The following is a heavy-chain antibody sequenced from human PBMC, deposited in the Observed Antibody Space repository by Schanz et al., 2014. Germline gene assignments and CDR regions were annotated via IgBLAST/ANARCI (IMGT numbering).Heavy chain of an antibody. V-gene: IGHV4-31*03. CDR1: GGSISSGGYY. Sequence: QVQLQESGPGLVKPSQTLSLTCTVSGGSISSGGYYWTWIRQHPGKGLEWIGYIYYSGNTYYTPSLKSRVIMSVDTSKKQFSLKLSSVTAADTAVYYCARVRPGFAIDPWGQGTLVTVSS. CDR3: ARVRPGFAIDP. D-gene: IGHD6-25*01. J-gene: IGHJ5*02. CDR2: IYYSGNT.